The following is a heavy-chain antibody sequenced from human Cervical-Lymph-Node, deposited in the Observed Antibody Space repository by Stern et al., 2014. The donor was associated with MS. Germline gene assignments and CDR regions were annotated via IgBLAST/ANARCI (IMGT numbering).Heavy chain of an antibody. CDR3: TTGGDYDDY. V-gene: IGHV3-15*01. D-gene: IGHD4-17*01. J-gene: IGHJ4*02. CDR1: GFTFSNAW. Sequence: VQLVESGGGFVKPGGSLRLSCATSGFTFSNAWMNWVRQAPGKGLEWVGRIKSKPDGGTTDYAAPVKGRFTISRDDSRTMLYLQMNSLKTEDTAVYYCTTGGDYDDYWGQGTLVTVSS. CDR2: IKSKPDGGTT.